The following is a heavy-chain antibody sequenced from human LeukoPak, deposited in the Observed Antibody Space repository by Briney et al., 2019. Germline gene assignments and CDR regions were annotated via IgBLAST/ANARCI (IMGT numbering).Heavy chain of an antibody. CDR1: GFTFDDYA. Sequence: GWSLRLSCAASGFTFDDYAMHWVRRAPGKGLEWVSGIKWNSGNINYADSVKGRFTISRDNTKNSLYLQMNSLKVEDTALYYCAKTRGLYSYYGMDVWGQGTTVTVSS. V-gene: IGHV3-9*01. J-gene: IGHJ6*02. CDR3: AKTRGLYSYYGMDV. CDR2: IKWNSGNI.